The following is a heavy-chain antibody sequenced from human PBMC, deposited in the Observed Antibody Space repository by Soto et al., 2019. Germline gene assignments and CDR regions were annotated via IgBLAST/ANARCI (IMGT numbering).Heavy chain of an antibody. CDR1: GGSISSSNW. D-gene: IGHD6-13*01. CDR3: ARDAEYSSSWSKDY. J-gene: IGHJ4*02. Sequence: PSETLSLTCAVSGGSISSSNWWSWVRQPPGKGLEWIGEIYHSGSTNYNPSLKSRVTISVDKSKNQFSLKLSSVTAADTAVYYCARDAEYSSSWSKDYWGQGTLVTVSS. V-gene: IGHV4-4*02. CDR2: IYHSGST.